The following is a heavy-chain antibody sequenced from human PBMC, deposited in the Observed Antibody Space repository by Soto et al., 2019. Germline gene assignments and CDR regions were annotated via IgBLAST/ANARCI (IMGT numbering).Heavy chain of an antibody. D-gene: IGHD1-26*01. Sequence: QVQLVQSGAEVKKPGSSVKVSCKASGGTFSSYAISWVRQAPGQGLEWMGGIIPIFGTANYAKKFQGRVTITADESTSTAYMELSSQRSEDRAVYYCEREMQRKDWEGCWFDPWGQGTLVTVSS. CDR2: IIPIFGTA. CDR1: GGTFSSYA. CDR3: EREMQRKDWEGCWFDP. J-gene: IGHJ5*02. V-gene: IGHV1-69*01.